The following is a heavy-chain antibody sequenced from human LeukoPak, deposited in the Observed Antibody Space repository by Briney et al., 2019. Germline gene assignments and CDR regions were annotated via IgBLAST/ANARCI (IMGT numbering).Heavy chain of an antibody. CDR2: ISSSSSTI. D-gene: IGHD3-10*01. CDR3: ARKYYYGSGSQYYMDV. CDR1: GFTFSSYW. V-gene: IGHV3-48*01. J-gene: IGHJ6*03. Sequence: PGGSLRLSCAASGFTFSSYWMSWVRQAPGKGLEWVSYISSSSSTIYYADSVKGRFTISRDNAKNSLYLQMNSLRAEDTAVYYCARKYYYGSGSQYYMDVWGKGTTVTVSS.